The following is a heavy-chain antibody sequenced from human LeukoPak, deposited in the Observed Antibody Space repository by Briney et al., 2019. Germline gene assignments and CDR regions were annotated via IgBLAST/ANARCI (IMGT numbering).Heavy chain of an antibody. V-gene: IGHV3-21*01. J-gene: IGHJ4*02. D-gene: IGHD4-17*01. CDR3: ARAGRDDYGDYDYLDH. CDR2: ISSSSSYI. CDR1: GFTFSSYS. Sequence: GGSLRLSCAASGFTFSSYSMNWVRQAPGKGLEWVSSISSSSSYIYYADSVKGRFTISRDNAKNSLYLQMNSLRAEDTAVYYCARAGRDDYGDYDYLDHWGQGTLVTVSS.